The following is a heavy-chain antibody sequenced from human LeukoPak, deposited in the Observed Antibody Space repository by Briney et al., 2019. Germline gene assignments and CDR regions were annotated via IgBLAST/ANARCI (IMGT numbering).Heavy chain of an antibody. CDR1: GGSISSSSYY. V-gene: IGHV4-39*01. CDR2: IYYSGST. CDR3: ASTPIMVRGVINNWFDP. J-gene: IGHJ5*02. Sequence: PSETLSLTCTVSGGSISSSSYYWGWIRQPPGEGLEWIGSIYYSGSTYYNPSLKSRVTISVDTSKNQFSLKLSSVTAADTAVYYCASTPIMVRGVINNWFDPWGQGTLVTVSS. D-gene: IGHD3-10*01.